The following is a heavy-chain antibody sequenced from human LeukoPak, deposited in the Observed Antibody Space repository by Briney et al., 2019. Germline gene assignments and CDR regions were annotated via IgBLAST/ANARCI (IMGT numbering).Heavy chain of an antibody. CDR3: ARDSEGYQLLKGFDY. D-gene: IGHD2-2*01. CDR1: GFTFSDYW. V-gene: IGHV3-74*01. CDR2: INSDGTSI. Sequence: GGSLRLSCAASGFTFSDYWMHWVRQAPGKGLVWVSRINSDGTSISYADSVKGRFTISRDNAKNSLYLQMNSLRAEDTAVYYCARDSEGYQLLKGFDYWGQGTLVTVSS. J-gene: IGHJ4*02.